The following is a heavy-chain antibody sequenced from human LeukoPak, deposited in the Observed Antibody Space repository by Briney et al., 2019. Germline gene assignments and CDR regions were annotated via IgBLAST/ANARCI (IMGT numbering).Heavy chain of an antibody. V-gene: IGHV4-31*03. CDR1: GGSISSGGYY. J-gene: IGHJ4*02. CDR3: ARLAYGSGSYYRPALDY. Sequence: PSETLSLTCTVSGGSISSGGYYWSWIRQHPGKGLEWIGYIYYSGSTYYNPSLKSRVTISVDTSKNQFSLKLSSVTAADTAVYYCARLAYGSGSYYRPALDYWGQGTLVTVSS. D-gene: IGHD3-10*01. CDR2: IYYSGST.